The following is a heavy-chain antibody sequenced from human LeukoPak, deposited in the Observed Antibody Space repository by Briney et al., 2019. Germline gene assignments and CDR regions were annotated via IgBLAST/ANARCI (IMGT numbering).Heavy chain of an antibody. CDR3: ARGRYSYGYRWWYFDL. Sequence: SETLFLTCAVYGGSFSGYYWSWIRQPPGKGLEWIGEINHSGSTNYNPSLKSRVTISVDTSKNQFSLKLSSVTAADTAVYYCARGRYSYGYRWWYFDLWGRGTLVTVSS. CDR1: GGSFSGYY. D-gene: IGHD5-18*01. CDR2: INHSGST. J-gene: IGHJ2*01. V-gene: IGHV4-34*01.